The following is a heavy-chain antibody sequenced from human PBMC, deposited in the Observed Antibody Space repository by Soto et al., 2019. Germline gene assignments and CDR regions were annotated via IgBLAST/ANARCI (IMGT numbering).Heavy chain of an antibody. D-gene: IGHD3-10*01. J-gene: IGHJ6*02. CDR3: AKGPRPYVSGSYYAPSLWKRNYYYYGMDV. CDR1: GFTFSSYG. CDR2: ISYDGSNK. V-gene: IGHV3-30*18. Sequence: GGSLRLSCAATGFTFSSYGMHWVRQAPGKGLEWVAVISYDGSNKYYADSVKGRFTISRDNSKNTLYLQMNSLRAEDTAVYYCAKGPRPYVSGSYYAPSLWKRNYYYYGMDVWGQGTTVTVSS.